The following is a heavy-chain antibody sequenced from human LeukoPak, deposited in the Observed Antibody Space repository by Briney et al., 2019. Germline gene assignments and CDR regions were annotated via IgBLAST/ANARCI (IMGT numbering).Heavy chain of an antibody. CDR1: GGSITSNLYY. D-gene: IGHD6-13*01. V-gene: IGHV4-61*05. CDR2: IYYSGST. CDR3: ARSPGIAVDY. Sequence: PSETLSLTCSVPGGSITSNLYYWSWIRQPPGKGLEWIGYIYYSGSTNYNPSLKSRVTISVDTSKNQFSLKLSSVTAADTAVYYCARSPGIAVDYWGQGTLVTVSS. J-gene: IGHJ4*02.